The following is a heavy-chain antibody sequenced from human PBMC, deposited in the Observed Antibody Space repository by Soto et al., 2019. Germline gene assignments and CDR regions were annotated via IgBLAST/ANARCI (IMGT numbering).Heavy chain of an antibody. CDR3: ARGGVY. V-gene: IGHV3-48*03. CDR2: ISGSGSTI. J-gene: IGHJ1*01. Sequence: GGSLRLSCEATGFTFSSHEMNWIRQTPGKRLEWIAKISGSGSTINYADSVRGRFTISRDNVQRTLHLQMDSLRVEDTGVYYCARGGVYWGRGTLVTVSS. CDR1: GFTFSSHE. D-gene: IGHD2-8*01.